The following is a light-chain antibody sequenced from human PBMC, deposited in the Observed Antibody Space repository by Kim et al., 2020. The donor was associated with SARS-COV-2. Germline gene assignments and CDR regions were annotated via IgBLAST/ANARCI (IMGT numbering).Light chain of an antibody. CDR1: QAVGTY. V-gene: IGKV3-11*01. CDR3: HQRASWPLP. Sequence: WAPGERATLSGRTSQAVGTYLDWDQQKPGQAPRLLSYHASTRATGIPARFSGSGSGTDFTLTINSLEPEDFAVCYCHQRASWPLPFGGGTKVDIK. J-gene: IGKJ4*01. CDR2: HAS.